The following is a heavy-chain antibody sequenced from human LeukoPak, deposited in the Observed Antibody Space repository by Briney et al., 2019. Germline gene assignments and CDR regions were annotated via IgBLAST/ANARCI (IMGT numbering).Heavy chain of an antibody. CDR3: AKDIASSSWYYMDV. CDR2: INNDGSST. J-gene: IGHJ6*03. V-gene: IGHV3-74*01. D-gene: IGHD6-13*01. Sequence: GGSLRLSCVASGFTFSNYWMHWVRQAPGKGLVWVSLINNDGSSTNYADSVKGRFTISRDNAKNSLYLQMNSLRAEDTALYYCAKDIASSSWYYMDVWGKGTTVTVSS. CDR1: GFTFSNYW.